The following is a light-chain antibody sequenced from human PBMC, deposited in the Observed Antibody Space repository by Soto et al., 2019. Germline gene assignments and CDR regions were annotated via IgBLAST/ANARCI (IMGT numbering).Light chain of an antibody. CDR2: RNN. CDR1: SSNIGSNY. CDR3: AAWDDSLSGVV. V-gene: IGLV1-47*01. Sequence: QSVLTQPPSASGTPGQRVTISCSGSSSNIGSNYVYWYQQLPGTAPKLHIYRNNQRPSGVPDRFSGSKSGTSAFLAISGLRSEDEADYYCAAWDDSLSGVVFGGGTQLTVL. J-gene: IGLJ2*01.